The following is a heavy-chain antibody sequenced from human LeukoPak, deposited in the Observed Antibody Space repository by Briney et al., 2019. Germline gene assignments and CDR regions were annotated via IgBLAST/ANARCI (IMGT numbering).Heavy chain of an antibody. CDR2: PYSDGNT. CDR3: ARGVEPLAANTLAY. V-gene: IGHV3-53*01. D-gene: IGHD1-14*01. Sequence: GGSLRLSCAASGFTVITNDMTWVRQAPGKGLEWVSVPYSDGNTKYADSVQGRFTISRDNSKNTLYLEMNSLSPDDTAVYYCARGVEPLAANTLAYRGQGTLVTVSS. CDR1: GFTVITND. J-gene: IGHJ4*02.